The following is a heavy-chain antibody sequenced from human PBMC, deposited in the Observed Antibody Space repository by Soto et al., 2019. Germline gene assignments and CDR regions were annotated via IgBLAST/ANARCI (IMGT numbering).Heavy chain of an antibody. CDR3: ARDAFRRYGYGFSSSLVSPYYYHYGMDV. D-gene: IGHD5-18*01. CDR1: GYTFTGYY. V-gene: IGHV1-2*04. CDR2: INPNSGGT. J-gene: IGHJ6*02. Sequence: ASVKVSCKASGYTFTGYYMHWVRQAPGQGLEWMGWINPNSGGTNYAQKFQGWVTMTRDTSISTAYMELSRLRSDDTAVYYCARDAFRRYGYGFSSSLVSPYYYHYGMDVWGQGTTVTVSS.